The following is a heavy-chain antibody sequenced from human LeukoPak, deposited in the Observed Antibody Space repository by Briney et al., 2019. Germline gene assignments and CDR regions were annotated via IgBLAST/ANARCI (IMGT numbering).Heavy chain of an antibody. CDR3: AKDIRGPPPRERAFDI. Sequence: GGSLRLPCAASGFTFSSYAMSWVRQAPGKGLEWVSAISGSGGSTYYADSVEGRFTISRDNSKNTLYLQMNSLRAEDTAVYYCAKDIRGPPPRERAFDIWGQGTMVTVSS. CDR1: GFTFSSYA. CDR2: ISGSGGST. D-gene: IGHD1-26*01. V-gene: IGHV3-23*01. J-gene: IGHJ3*02.